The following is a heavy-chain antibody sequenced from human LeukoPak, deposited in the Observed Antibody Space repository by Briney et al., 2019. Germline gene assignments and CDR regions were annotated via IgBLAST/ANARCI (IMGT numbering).Heavy chain of an antibody. Sequence: GASVTLSFKASGYTFTGYYMHWVRQAPGQGLEWMGWSNPNSGGTNYAQKFQGSVTVTRDTSISTAYMELSRLRSDDTAVYYCARGVGSLYWGQGTLVTVSS. V-gene: IGHV1-2*02. CDR2: SNPNSGGT. D-gene: IGHD2-15*01. J-gene: IGHJ4*02. CDR3: ARGVGSLY. CDR1: GYTFTGYY.